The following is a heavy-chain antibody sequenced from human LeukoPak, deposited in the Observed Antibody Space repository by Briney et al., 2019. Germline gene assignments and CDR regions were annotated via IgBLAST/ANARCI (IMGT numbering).Heavy chain of an antibody. V-gene: IGHV4-30-4*01. CDR1: GGSISTGNIY. J-gene: IGHJ4*02. CDR2: IYYSGST. Sequence: PSETLSLTCTVSGGSISTGNIYWGWIRQPPGKGLQWIGYIYYSGSTHYNPCLESRLTMSVATSTTQFSLKLPSVTAADTAVYYCARGQTFGGTYRATAFDYWGQGTLATVSS. D-gene: IGHD4-23*01. CDR3: ARGQTFGGTYRATAFDY.